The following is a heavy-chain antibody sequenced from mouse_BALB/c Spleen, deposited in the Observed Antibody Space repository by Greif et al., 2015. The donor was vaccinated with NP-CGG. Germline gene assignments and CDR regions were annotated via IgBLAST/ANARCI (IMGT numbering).Heavy chain of an antibody. Sequence: EVKLVESGGGLVQPGGSRKLSCAASGFTFSSFGMHWVRQAPEKGLEWVVYISSGSSTIYYADTVKGRFTISRDNPKNTLFLQMTSLRSEDTAMYYCARTTVVAYYAMDYWGQGTSVTVSS. CDR3: ARTTVVAYYAMDY. V-gene: IGHV5-17*02. D-gene: IGHD1-1*01. CDR2: ISSGSSTI. CDR1: GFTFSSFG. J-gene: IGHJ4*01.